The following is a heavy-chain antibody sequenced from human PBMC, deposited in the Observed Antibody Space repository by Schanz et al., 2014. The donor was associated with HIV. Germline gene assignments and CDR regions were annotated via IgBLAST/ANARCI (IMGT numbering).Heavy chain of an antibody. CDR1: GFTFSNFA. CDR2: IWYDGSNK. V-gene: IGHV3-33*06. J-gene: IGHJ6*02. Sequence: QVQLVESGGGVVQPGRSLRLSCAVSGFTFSNFAMHWVRQAPGKGLEWAAVIWYDGSNKYYADSVKGRFTISRDNSKNTLYLQMNSLRAEDTAVYHCAKVARWDYYNMDVWGQGTTVTVSS. CDR3: AKVARWDYYNMDV.